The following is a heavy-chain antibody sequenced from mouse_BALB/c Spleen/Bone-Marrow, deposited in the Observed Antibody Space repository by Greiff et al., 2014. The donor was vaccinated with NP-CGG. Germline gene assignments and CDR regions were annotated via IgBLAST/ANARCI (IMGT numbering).Heavy chain of an antibody. CDR2: IDPANYNT. CDR3: ATLTGTFDY. D-gene: IGHD4-1*01. J-gene: IGHJ3*01. CDR1: GFNIKDPY. Sequence: EVKLMESGAELVKPGASVKLSCTTSGFNIKDPYIHWVKQRPEQSLEWIGRIDPANYNTQYDPKFQGKATITADTPSNAAYLQLNSLTSEDTAVYYCATLTGTFDYWGQGTPVTVSA. V-gene: IGHV14-3*02.